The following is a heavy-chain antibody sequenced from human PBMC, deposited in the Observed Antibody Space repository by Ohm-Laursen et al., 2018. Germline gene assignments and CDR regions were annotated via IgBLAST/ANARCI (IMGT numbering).Heavy chain of an antibody. D-gene: IGHD5-24*01. CDR3: ARTPAGPPSQYYYYYYGMDV. V-gene: IGHV1-18*01. CDR2: ISAYNGNT. Sequence: ASVKVSCKASGYTFTSYGISWVRQAPGQGLEWMGWISAYNGNTNYAQKLQGRVTMTTDTSTSTAYMELRSLRSDDTAVYYCARTPAGPPSQYYYYYYGMDVWGQGTTVTVSS. J-gene: IGHJ6*02. CDR1: GYTFTSYG.